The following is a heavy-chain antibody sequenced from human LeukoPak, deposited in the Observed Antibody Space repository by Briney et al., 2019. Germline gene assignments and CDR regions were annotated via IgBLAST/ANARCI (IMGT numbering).Heavy chain of an antibody. J-gene: IGHJ3*02. CDR2: FDPEDGET. V-gene: IGHV1-24*01. CDR1: GDTLTELS. CDR3: ATERSSSWSNDALDI. D-gene: IGHD6-13*01. Sequence: ASVKVSSKVSGDTLTELSMHWVRQAPGKRLEWMGGFDPEDGETIYAQKFQGRVTMTEDTSTDTAYMELSSLRSEDTAVYYCATERSSSWSNDALDIWGQGTMVTVSS.